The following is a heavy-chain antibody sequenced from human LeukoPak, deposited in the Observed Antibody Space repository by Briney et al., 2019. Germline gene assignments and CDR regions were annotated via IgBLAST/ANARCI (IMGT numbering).Heavy chain of an antibody. CDR3: ARGRTDTYYFDY. D-gene: IGHD3/OR15-3a*01. J-gene: IGHJ4*02. CDR1: GGSISSYY. Sequence: SETLSLTCTVSGGSISSYYWSWIRQPPGKGLEWIGYIYYSGSTTYNPSLKSRVTISVDTSKNHFSLKLSSVTAADTAVYYCARGRTDTYYFDYWGQGTLVTVSS. CDR2: IYYSGST. V-gene: IGHV4-59*01.